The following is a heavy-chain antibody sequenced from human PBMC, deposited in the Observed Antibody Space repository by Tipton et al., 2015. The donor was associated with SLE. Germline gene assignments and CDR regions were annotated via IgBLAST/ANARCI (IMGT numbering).Heavy chain of an antibody. CDR1: GSSISNGFY. D-gene: IGHD7-27*01. V-gene: IGHV4-38-2*02. CDR2: IYHSGST. Sequence: GLVKPSETLSLTCTVSGSSISNGFYWGWIRQPPGKGLEWIGTIYHSGSTYYNPSLQSRVTISVDTSKNQFSLKLSSVTAADTAVYYCARGTKLGNHYYYYYMGVWGKGTTVTVSS. J-gene: IGHJ6*03. CDR3: ARGTKLGNHYYYYYMGV.